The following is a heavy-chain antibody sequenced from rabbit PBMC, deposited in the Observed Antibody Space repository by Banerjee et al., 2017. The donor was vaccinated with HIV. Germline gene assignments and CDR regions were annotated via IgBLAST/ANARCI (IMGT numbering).Heavy chain of an antibody. D-gene: IGHD4-1*01. Sequence: QEQLEESGGDLVKPGGSLTLTCTASGFDFSGSYWICWVRQAPGKGLEWIACINAGSANSTCYATWAKGRFTISRTSSTTVALQMTSLAYADTATYFCARDSGWGDLNLWGPGTLVTVS. V-gene: IGHV1S45*01. CDR2: INAGSANST. J-gene: IGHJ4*01. CDR1: GFDFSGSYW. CDR3: ARDSGWGDLNL.